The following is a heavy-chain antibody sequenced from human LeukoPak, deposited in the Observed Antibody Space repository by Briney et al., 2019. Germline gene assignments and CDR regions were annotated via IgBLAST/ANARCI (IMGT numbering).Heavy chain of an antibody. CDR1: GGSISSGGYY. CDR3: ASRVEGYDFWSHPFDY. V-gene: IGHV4-30-2*01. Sequence: SQTLSLTCTVSGGSISSGGYYWSWIRQPPGKGLEWIGYIYHGGSTYYNPSLKGRVTISVDTSKNQFSLKLSSVTAADTAVYYCASRVEGYDFWSHPFDYWGQGTLVTVSS. J-gene: IGHJ4*02. CDR2: IYHGGST. D-gene: IGHD3-3*01.